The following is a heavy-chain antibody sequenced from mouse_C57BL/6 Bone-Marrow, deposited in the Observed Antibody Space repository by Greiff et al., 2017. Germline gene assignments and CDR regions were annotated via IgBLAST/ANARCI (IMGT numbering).Heavy chain of an antibody. D-gene: IGHD2-1*01. J-gene: IGHJ3*01. V-gene: IGHV1-52*01. CDR1: GYTFTSYW. CDR3: ARWGLGNYVFAY. Sequence: VQLQQPGAELVRPGSSVKLSCKASGYTFTSYWMHWVKQRPIQGLEWIGNIDPSDSETHYNQKFKDKATLTVDNSSSTAYMQLSSLTSEDSAVYYCARWGLGNYVFAYWGQGTLVTVSA. CDR2: IDPSDSET.